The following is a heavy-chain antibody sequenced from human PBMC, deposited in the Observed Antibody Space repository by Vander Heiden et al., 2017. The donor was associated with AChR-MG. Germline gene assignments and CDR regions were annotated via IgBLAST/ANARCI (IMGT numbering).Heavy chain of an antibody. V-gene: IGHV2-5*02. Sequence: QITLNESGPTLVKPTQNLTLTCTFSGLSPSTSGLGVGWIRQPPGKALVWLVLIYWDDDKRYNPSLKGRLTITKDTSKNQGVLTMTKMETVETATYYCARNVDGSSCITNYFDYWCQGNMVTVSS. D-gene: IGHD6-13*01. CDR3: ARNVDGSSCITNYFDY. CDR2: IYWDDDK. J-gene: IGHJ4*02. CDR1: GLSPSTSGLG.